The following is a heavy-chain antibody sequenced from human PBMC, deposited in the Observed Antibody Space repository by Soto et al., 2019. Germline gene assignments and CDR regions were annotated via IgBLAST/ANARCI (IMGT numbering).Heavy chain of an antibody. CDR1: GGSISSYY. CDR3: ARFGGTSQRYFDS. CDR2: IHSTGTR. J-gene: IGHJ4*02. D-gene: IGHD1-26*01. V-gene: IGHV4-59*01. Sequence: SETLSLTCTVSGGSISSYYWSWIRQTPGKGPEWIGYIHSTGTRNYNPSLKSRVTISIDTSNNQFSLNLTSVTAADTAVFYCARFGGTSQRYFDSWGLGTLVTVAS.